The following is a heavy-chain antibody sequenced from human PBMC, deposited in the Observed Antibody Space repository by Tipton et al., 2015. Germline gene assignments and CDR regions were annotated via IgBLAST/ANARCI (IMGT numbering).Heavy chain of an antibody. CDR1: GGSISSYY. CDR2: IYTSGNT. CDR3: ARDRGLRGGFDP. J-gene: IGHJ5*02. V-gene: IGHV4-4*07. Sequence: LRLSCTVSGGSISSYYWSWIRQPAGKGLEWIGRIYTSGNTAHNPSLKSRVTMSLDTSKNQFSLKLSSVTAADTAVYYCARDRGLRGGFDPWGQGTLVTVSS. D-gene: IGHD4-17*01.